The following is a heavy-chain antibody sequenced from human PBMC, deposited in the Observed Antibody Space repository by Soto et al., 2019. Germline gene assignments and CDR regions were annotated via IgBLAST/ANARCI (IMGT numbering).Heavy chain of an antibody. D-gene: IGHD3-22*01. CDR2: IYHTGNA. Sequence: PSVTLCLTCSVSRESIGTSRFYWAWIRQPPREGLEWIGSIYHTGNAYYNPSLKSRVTISVDTSKNQFSLKLTSVTAADAALYYCAMDFFDSSDYTTNWFDPWGQGTLVTVSS. CDR1: RESIGTSRFY. J-gene: IGHJ5*02. V-gene: IGHV4-39*01. CDR3: AMDFFDSSDYTTNWFDP.